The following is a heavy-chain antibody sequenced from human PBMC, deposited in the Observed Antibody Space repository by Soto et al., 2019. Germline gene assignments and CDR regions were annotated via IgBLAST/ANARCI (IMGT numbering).Heavy chain of an antibody. CDR1: GFSLSAHA. CDR3: ARADGCAAGTCYTGTYWYFDL. J-gene: IGHJ2*01. D-gene: IGHD2-2*02. V-gene: IGHV3-23*01. CDR2: INGGGDKT. Sequence: EVRLSEWGGDLAQPGGSLSLSCAASGFSLSAHATNWLRQAPGKGPEWVSTINGGGDKTFYADTVKGRFTISRDDSKNTLYLQMNSLKVEDTAVYYCARADGCAAGTCYTGTYWYFDLWGRGTLVTVS.